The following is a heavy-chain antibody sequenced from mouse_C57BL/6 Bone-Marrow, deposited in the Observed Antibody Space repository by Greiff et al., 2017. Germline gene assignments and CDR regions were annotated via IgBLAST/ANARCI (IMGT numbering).Heavy chain of an antibody. V-gene: IGHV1-81*01. J-gene: IGHJ2*01. CDR3: ARWGNWCFDY. CDR2: IYPRSGNT. Sequence: QVHVKQSGAELARPGASVKLSCKASGYTFTSYGISWVKQRTGQGLEWIGEIYPRSGNTYYNEKFKGKATLTADKSSSTAYMELRSLTSEDSAVYVCARWGNWCFDYWGQGTTLTVSS. D-gene: IGHD4-1*01. CDR1: GYTFTSYG.